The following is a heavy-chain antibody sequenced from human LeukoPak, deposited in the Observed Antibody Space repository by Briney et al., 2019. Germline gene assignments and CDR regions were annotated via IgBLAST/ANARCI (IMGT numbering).Heavy chain of an antibody. CDR3: AGGSYYGHYFDY. CDR2: IYTSGST. Sequence: SETLSLTCTVPGGSISSYYWSWIRQPAGKGLEWIGRIYTSGSTNYNPSLKSRVTMSVDTSKNQFSLKLSSVTAADTAVYYCAGGSYYGHYFDYWGQGTLVTVSS. J-gene: IGHJ4*02. D-gene: IGHD3-10*01. V-gene: IGHV4-4*07. CDR1: GGSISSYY.